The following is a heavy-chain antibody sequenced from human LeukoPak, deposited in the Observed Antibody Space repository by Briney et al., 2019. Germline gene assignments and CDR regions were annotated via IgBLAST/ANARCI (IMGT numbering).Heavy chain of an antibody. D-gene: IGHD2-2*01. CDR2: ISYDGNNK. J-gene: IGHJ6*03. CDR3: AKGTRISNRSTYTTWYYMDV. Sequence: PGGPLRLSCAASEFTFTSFGIHWVRQAPGKGLEWVAVISYDGNNKFYADSVKGRFTISRDNSKNTVFLIMSSLRGEDTAVYYCAKGTRISNRSTYTTWYYMDVWGKGTTVIVSS. V-gene: IGHV3-30*18. CDR1: EFTFTSFG.